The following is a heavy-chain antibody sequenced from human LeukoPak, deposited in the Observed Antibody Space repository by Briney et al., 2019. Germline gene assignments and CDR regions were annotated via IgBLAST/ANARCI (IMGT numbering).Heavy chain of an antibody. CDR3: AKRIQYSSSSAYFDY. CDR1: GFTFNNYA. CDR2: ISDSGGDT. J-gene: IGHJ4*02. V-gene: IGHV3-23*01. Sequence: GGSLRLSCAFSGFTFNNYAMSWVRQAPGKGLEWVSAISDSGGDTYYADSVKGRFTISRDNFKNTLYLQMNSLRAEDTATYYCAKRIQYSSSSAYFDYWGQGTLVTVSS. D-gene: IGHD6-6*01.